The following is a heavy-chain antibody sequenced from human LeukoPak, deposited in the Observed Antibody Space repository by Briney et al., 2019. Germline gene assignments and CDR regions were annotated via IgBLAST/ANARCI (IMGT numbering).Heavy chain of an antibody. J-gene: IGHJ5*02. CDR1: RFTLSTYW. D-gene: IGHD3-10*01. CDR2: FYSGGAI. Sequence: HPGGSLRLSCAASRFTLSTYWMSWVRQAPGKGLEWVSAFYSGGAIYYADSVKGRFTISRDNSKNTLSLQMNSLRAEDTAVYYCARDVSGDGMAWLDPWGQGTLVTVSS. V-gene: IGHV3-53*01. CDR3: ARDVSGDGMAWLDP.